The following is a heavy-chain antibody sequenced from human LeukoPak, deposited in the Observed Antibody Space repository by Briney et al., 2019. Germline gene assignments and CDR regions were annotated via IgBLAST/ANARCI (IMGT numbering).Heavy chain of an antibody. CDR3: ARGSSDWYVWFDP. V-gene: IGHV1-2*02. D-gene: IGHD6-19*01. CDR2: INPNSGGT. Sequence: ASVKVSCEASGYTFTDYFMHWVRQAPGQGLEWMGWINPNSGGTSYAQKFEGRVTMTRDTSISTAYMELSRLRSDDTALYYCARGSSDWYVWFDPWGQGTLVTVSS. CDR1: GYTFTDYF. J-gene: IGHJ5*02.